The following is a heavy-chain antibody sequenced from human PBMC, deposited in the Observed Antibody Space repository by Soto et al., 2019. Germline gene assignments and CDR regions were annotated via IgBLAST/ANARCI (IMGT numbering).Heavy chain of an antibody. CDR2: IWYDGSNK. CDR1: GFTFSSYG. D-gene: IGHD3-16*01. J-gene: IGHJ4*02. V-gene: IGHV3-33*01. CDR3: ARDRGLRLGELPFDY. Sequence: QVQLVESGGGVVQPGRSLRLSCAASGFTFSSYGMHWVRQAPGKGLEWVAVIWYDGSNKYYADSVKGRFTISRDNSKKTLYLQMNSLRAEDTAVYYCARDRGLRLGELPFDYWGQGTLVTVSS.